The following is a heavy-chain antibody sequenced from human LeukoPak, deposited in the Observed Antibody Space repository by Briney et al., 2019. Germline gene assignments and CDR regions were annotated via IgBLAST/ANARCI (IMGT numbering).Heavy chain of an antibody. CDR3: ARGVSGNYYDSSGYDY. CDR1: GGTFSSYA. D-gene: IGHD3-22*01. V-gene: IGHV1-69*01. J-gene: IGHJ4*02. Sequence: SVKVSCTASGGTFSSYAISWVRQAPGQGLEWMGGIIPIFGTANYAQKFQGRVTITADESTSTAYMELSSLRSEDTAVYYCARGVSGNYYDSSGYDYWGQGTLVTVSS. CDR2: IIPIFGTA.